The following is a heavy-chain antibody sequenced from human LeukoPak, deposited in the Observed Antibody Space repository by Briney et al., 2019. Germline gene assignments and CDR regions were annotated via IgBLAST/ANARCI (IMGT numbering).Heavy chain of an antibody. J-gene: IGHJ4*02. V-gene: IGHV3-23*01. D-gene: IGHD1-26*01. CDR1: GFTFSSYA. Sequence: GGSLRLSCAASGFTFSSYAMSWVRQAPGKGLEWVSAISGSGGTTYYADSVKGRFTISRDNSKNTLYLQMNSLRVDDTAVFYCVKTLGPSATAAGDYWGQGILVTVSS. CDR3: VKTLGPSATAAGDY. CDR2: ISGSGGTT.